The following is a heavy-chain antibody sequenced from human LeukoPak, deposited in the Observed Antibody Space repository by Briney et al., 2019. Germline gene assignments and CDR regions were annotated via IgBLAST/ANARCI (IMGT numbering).Heavy chain of an antibody. Sequence: PGGSLRLSCAASGFTFSNYGMHWVRQATGKGLEWVSAIGTAGDTYYPGSVKGRFTISRENAKNSLYLQMNSLRAGDTAVYYCAREGTGDDAFDIWGQGTMVTVSS. J-gene: IGHJ3*02. V-gene: IGHV3-13*01. D-gene: IGHD7-27*01. CDR3: AREGTGDDAFDI. CDR2: IGTAGDT. CDR1: GFTFSNYG.